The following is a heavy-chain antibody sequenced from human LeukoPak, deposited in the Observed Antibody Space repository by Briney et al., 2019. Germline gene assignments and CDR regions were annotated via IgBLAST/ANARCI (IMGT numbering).Heavy chain of an antibody. J-gene: IGHJ4*02. CDR2: ISGSGGST. Sequence: GGSLRLSCAASGFTFSSYAMSWVRQAPGKGLEWVSAISGSGGSTYYADSVKGRFTISRDNSKTTLYLQMNSLRAEDTAVYYCAKSMVRGVIIPKDYWGQGTLVTVSS. CDR1: GFTFSSYA. CDR3: AKSMVRGVIIPKDY. V-gene: IGHV3-23*01. D-gene: IGHD3-10*01.